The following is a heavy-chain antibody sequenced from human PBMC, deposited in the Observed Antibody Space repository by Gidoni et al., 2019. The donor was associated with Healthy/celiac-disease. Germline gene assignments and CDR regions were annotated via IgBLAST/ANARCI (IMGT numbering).Heavy chain of an antibody. J-gene: IGHJ4*02. CDR3: ARATTTMVQGVIIGPRYRNRRGPRFDY. CDR2: INHSGST. CDR1: GGSFSGYY. D-gene: IGHD3-10*01. V-gene: IGHV4-34*01. Sequence: QVQLQQWGAGLLKPSETLSLTCAVYGGSFSGYYWSWLRPPPGKGLEWIGEINHSGSTNYHPSLKSRVTISVDTSKNQFSLKLSSVTAADTAVYYCARATTTMVQGVIIGPRYRNRRGPRFDYWGQGTLVTVSS.